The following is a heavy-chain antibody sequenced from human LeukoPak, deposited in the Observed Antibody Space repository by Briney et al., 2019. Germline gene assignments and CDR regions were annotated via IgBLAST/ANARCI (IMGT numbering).Heavy chain of an antibody. Sequence: GGSLRLSCAASGFTLSSYGMHWVRQAPGKGLEWVAAIWYDGSNKYYADSVKGRFTISRDNSKNTLYLQMNSLRAEDMAVYYCAKPRNYYDSEYYFDYWGQGTLVTVSS. CDR1: GFTLSSYG. J-gene: IGHJ4*02. D-gene: IGHD3-22*01. CDR3: AKPRNYYDSEYYFDY. V-gene: IGHV3-33*06. CDR2: IWYDGSNK.